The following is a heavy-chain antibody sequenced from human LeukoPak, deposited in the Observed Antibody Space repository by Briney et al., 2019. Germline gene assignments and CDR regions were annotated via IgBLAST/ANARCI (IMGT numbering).Heavy chain of an antibody. J-gene: IGHJ4*02. D-gene: IGHD3-22*01. CDR3: AKDSSGYSNL. CDR1: GFIFSSYA. Sequence: GGSLRLSCAASGFIFSSYAMSWVRQAPGKGLEWVSAISGSGGSTYYADSVKDRFTISRDNSKNTLYLQMNSLRAEDTAAYYCAKDSSGYSNLWGQGTLVTVSS. V-gene: IGHV3-23*01. CDR2: ISGSGGST.